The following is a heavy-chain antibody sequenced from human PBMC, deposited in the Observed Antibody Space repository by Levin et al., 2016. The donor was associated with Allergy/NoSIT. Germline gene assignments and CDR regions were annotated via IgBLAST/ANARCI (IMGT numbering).Heavy chain of an antibody. J-gene: IGHJ4*02. CDR3: VRGESSSYFSA. V-gene: IGHV4-34*01. CDR2: ILHSGST. Sequence: GSLRLSCSVSGESFSGYYWTWIRQPPGKGLEWIGEILHSGSTTYNPSLQSRVTMSIDKSKNQFALKLSSVIAADTAMYYCVRGESSSYFSAWGQGTLVSVSS. CDR1: GESFSGYY. D-gene: IGHD3-22*01.